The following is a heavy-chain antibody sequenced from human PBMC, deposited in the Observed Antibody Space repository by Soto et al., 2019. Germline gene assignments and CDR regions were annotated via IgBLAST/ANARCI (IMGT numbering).Heavy chain of an antibody. CDR2: IIPIFGTA. V-gene: IGHV1-69*13. Sequence: GASVKVSCKASGGTFSSYAISWVRQAPGQGLEWMGGIIPIFGTANYAQKFQGRVTITADESTSTAYMELSSLRSEDTAVYYCARSLLGELFTAPYYFDYWGQGTLVTVSS. D-gene: IGHD3-10*01. CDR3: ARSLLGELFTAPYYFDY. J-gene: IGHJ4*02. CDR1: GGTFSSYA.